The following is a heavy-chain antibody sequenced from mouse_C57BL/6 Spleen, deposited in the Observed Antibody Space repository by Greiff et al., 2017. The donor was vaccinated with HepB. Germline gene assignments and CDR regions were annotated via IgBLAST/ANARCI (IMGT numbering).Heavy chain of an antibody. CDR1: GFTFSDYG. CDR3: ARTSYYGSSYLGYAMDY. Sequence: EVHLVESGGGLVKPGGSLKLSCAASGFTFSDYGMHWVRQAPEKGLEWVAYISSGSSTIYYADTVKGRYTISRDNAKNTLFLQMTRLRSEDTDMYYCARTSYYGSSYLGYAMDYWGQGTSVTVSS. D-gene: IGHD1-1*01. J-gene: IGHJ4*01. CDR2: ISSGSSTI. V-gene: IGHV5-17*01.